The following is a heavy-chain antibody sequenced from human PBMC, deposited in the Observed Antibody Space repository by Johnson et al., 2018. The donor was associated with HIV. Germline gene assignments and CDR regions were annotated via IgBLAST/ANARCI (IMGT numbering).Heavy chain of an antibody. CDR3: ARVVARVGAHGAPVFAFDI. J-gene: IGHJ3*02. CDR2: INWTGGRP. D-gene: IGHD1-26*01. V-gene: IGHV3-20*04. Sequence: VQLVESGGGVVRPGGSLRLSCAASGFTFDDYGMSWVRQAPGKGLEWVSGINWTGGRPGYAAPVNGRFPISRENAKNSLYLQMNSLRAEDTALDYCARVVARVGAHGAPVFAFDIWGQGTMVTVSS. CDR1: GFTFDDYG.